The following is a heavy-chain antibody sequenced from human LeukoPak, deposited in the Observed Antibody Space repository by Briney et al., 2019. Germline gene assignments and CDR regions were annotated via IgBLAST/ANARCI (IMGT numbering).Heavy chain of an antibody. CDR1: GYTFTSYY. V-gene: IGHV1-46*01. CDR3: ARNSDYGDAPPTNWFDP. CDR2: INPSGGST. D-gene: IGHD4-17*01. J-gene: IGHJ5*02. Sequence: ASVKVSCKASGYTFTSYYMHWVRQAPGQGLEWMGIINPSGGSTSYAQKFQGRVTMTRDMSTSTVYMELSSLRSEDTAVYYCARNSDYGDAPPTNWFDPWGQGTLVTVSS.